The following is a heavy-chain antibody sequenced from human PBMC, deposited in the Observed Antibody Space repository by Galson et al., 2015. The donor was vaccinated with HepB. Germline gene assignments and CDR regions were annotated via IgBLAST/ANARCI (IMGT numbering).Heavy chain of an antibody. CDR2: ISSSSSYM. V-gene: IGHV3-21*01. CDR1: GFSFSSYS. CDR3: ARDPGTTGTTGGFDY. J-gene: IGHJ4*02. D-gene: IGHD1-1*01. Sequence: SLRLSCAASGFSFSSYSMNWVRQAPGKGLEWVSSISSSSSYMYHADSVKGRFTISRDNAKNSLYLQMYSLRAEDTAVYYCARDPGTTGTTGGFDYWGQGTLITVSS.